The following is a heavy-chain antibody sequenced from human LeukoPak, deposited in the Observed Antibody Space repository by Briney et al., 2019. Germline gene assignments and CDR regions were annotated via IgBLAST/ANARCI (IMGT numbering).Heavy chain of an antibody. D-gene: IGHD6-13*01. CDR2: IQYCGSNQ. CDR3: AREGSSSWSYYYYYMDV. J-gene: IGHJ6*03. Sequence: GGSLRLSCAASGFLFSSYGMHWVGQPPGKGLEWVAFIQYCGSNQYYADSVKSRFTISRDNAKNSLYVQMNSLRAEDTAVYYCAREGSSSWSYYYYYMDVWGKGTTVTVSS. CDR1: GFLFSSYG. V-gene: IGHV3-30*02.